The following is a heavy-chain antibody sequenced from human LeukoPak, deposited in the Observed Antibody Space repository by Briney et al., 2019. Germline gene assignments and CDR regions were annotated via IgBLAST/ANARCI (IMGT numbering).Heavy chain of an antibody. CDR2: ISTDASST. CDR3: TGHHQAYSRTY. CDR1: GFTFSSYW. D-gene: IGHD4-11*01. V-gene: IGHV3-74*01. Sequence: GGSLRLSCAGSGFTFSSYWVHWVRQAPGKGLVWVSRISTDASSTTYADSVKGRFTISRDNAKGTLYLQMSSLRAEDTAVYYCTGHHQAYSRTYWGQGTLVTVSS. J-gene: IGHJ4*02.